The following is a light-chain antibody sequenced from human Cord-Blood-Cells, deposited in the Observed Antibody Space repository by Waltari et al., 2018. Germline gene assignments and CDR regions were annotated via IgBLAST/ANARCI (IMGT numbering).Light chain of an antibody. CDR2: AAS. V-gene: IGKV1-39*01. CDR1: QSISSY. J-gene: IGKJ3*01. Sequence: DIQMTQSPSSLSASVGDXXXXTCRASQSISSYLNWYQQKPGKAPKLLIYAASSLQSGVPSRFSGSGSGTDFTLTISSLQPEDFATYYCQQSYSRGFTFGPGTKVDIK. CDR3: QQSYSRGFT.